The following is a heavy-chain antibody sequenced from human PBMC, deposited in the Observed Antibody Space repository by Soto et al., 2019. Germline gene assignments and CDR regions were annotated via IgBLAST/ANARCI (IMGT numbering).Heavy chain of an antibody. CDR1: GFTFRSYA. D-gene: IGHD6-19*01. CDR3: ARGSPGTAVAGTLGDS. Sequence: GGSLRLSCAASGFTFRSYAMNWVRQTQEKGLEWVSSISSTSTYTHYADSVKGRFTISRDNANNSLFLQMNSLRAEDTAIYYCARGSPGTAVAGTLGDSWGQGTLVTVSS. CDR2: ISSTSTYT. V-gene: IGHV3-21*01. J-gene: IGHJ4*02.